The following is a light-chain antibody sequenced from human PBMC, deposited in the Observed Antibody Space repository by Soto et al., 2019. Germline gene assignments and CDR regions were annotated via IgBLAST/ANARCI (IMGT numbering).Light chain of an antibody. J-gene: IGKJ1*01. CDR3: QQYNNWPWT. CDR2: GAS. V-gene: IGKV3-15*01. Sequence: EIVMTQSPATLSVSPGERATLSCRASQSVSNNLAWYQQKPAQVPRLLIYGASTRAIGFPARFSGSGSGTEFTLTISSLQSEDFAVYYCQQYNNWPWTFGQGTKV. CDR1: QSVSNN.